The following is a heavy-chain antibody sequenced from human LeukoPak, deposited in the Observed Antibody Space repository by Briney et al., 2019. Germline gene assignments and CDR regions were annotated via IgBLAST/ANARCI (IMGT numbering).Heavy chain of an antibody. Sequence: PSETLSLTCTVSGGSISSYYWSWIRQPPGKGLEWIGNIYDRGSTKYNPSLKSRVTISVDTSKNQFSLRLSSVTAADTAVYYCARDAYYYDSSGYLYFDYWGQGTLVTVSS. CDR3: ARDAYYYDSSGYLYFDY. D-gene: IGHD3-22*01. CDR1: GGSISSYY. J-gene: IGHJ4*02. CDR2: IYDRGST. V-gene: IGHV4-59*01.